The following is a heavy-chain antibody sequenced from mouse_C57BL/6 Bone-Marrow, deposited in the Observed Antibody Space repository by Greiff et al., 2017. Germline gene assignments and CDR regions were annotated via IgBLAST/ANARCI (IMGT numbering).Heavy chain of an antibody. Sequence: VQLQHSGPELVKPGASVKISCKASGYSFTDSNMNWVKQSNGKSLEWIGVINPNYGTTSYNQKFKGKAPLTVDQSSSTAYMQLTSLTSEFSAVYYCARFTYDCGSSYLSWYFDVWGTGTTVTVAS. D-gene: IGHD1-1*01. CDR1: GYSFTDSN. CDR3: ARFTYDCGSSYLSWYFDV. V-gene: IGHV1-39*01. J-gene: IGHJ1*03. CDR2: INPNYGTT.